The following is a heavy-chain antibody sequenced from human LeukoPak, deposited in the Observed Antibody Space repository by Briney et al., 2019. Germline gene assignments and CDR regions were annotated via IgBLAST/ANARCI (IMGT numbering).Heavy chain of an antibody. V-gene: IGHV3-7*01. CDR2: IKQDGSEK. D-gene: IGHD3-10*01. J-gene: IGHJ4*02. CDR1: GFTFSSYW. CDR3: ARLLSSGSYPHYFDY. Sequence: GGSLRLSCAASGFTFSSYWMSWVRQAPGKGLEWVANIKQDGSEKYYVDSVKGRFTISRDNAKNSLYLQMNSLRAEDTAVYYCARLLSSGSYPHYFDYWGQGTLVTVPS.